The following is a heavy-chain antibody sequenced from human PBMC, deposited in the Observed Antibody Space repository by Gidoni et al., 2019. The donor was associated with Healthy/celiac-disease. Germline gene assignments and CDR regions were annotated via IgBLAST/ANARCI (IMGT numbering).Heavy chain of an antibody. CDR1: GGSIRSSSYY. D-gene: IGHD3-3*01. J-gene: IGHJ6*02. V-gene: IGHV4-39*01. Sequence: QLQLQESGPGLVKPSETLSLTCTVSGGSIRSSSYYRGWIRQPPGKGLEWIGSIYYSGSTYYNPSLKSRVTISVDTSKNQFSLKLSSVTAADTAVYYCARVPLITIFGVVIGNGMDVWGQGTTVTVSS. CDR3: ARVPLITIFGVVIGNGMDV. CDR2: IYYSGST.